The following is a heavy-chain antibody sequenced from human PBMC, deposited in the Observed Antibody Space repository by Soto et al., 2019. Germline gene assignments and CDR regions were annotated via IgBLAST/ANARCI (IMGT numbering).Heavy chain of an antibody. V-gene: IGHV1-69*13. CDR1: GGTFSSYA. CDR3: ASIVGATTGYYGMDV. Sequence: VKVSCKASGGTFSSYAISWVRQAPGQGLEWMGGIIPIFGTANYAQRFQGRVTITADESTSTAYMELSSLRSEDTAVYYCASIVGATTGYYGMDVWGQGTPVTVSS. CDR2: IIPIFGTA. D-gene: IGHD1-26*01. J-gene: IGHJ6*02.